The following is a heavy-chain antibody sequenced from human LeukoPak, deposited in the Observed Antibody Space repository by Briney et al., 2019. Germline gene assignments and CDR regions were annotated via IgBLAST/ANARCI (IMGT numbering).Heavy chain of an antibody. CDR2: IRYDGSNK. CDR1: GFTFSSYG. D-gene: IGHD3-10*01. Sequence: GGSLRLSCAASGFTFSSYGMHWVRQAPGKGLEWVAFIRYDGSNKYYADSVKGRFTISRDNSKNTLYLQMNSLRAEDTAVYYCAREVPYGSGSYYPYYFDYWGQGTLVTVSS. V-gene: IGHV3-30*02. J-gene: IGHJ4*02. CDR3: AREVPYGSGSYYPYYFDY.